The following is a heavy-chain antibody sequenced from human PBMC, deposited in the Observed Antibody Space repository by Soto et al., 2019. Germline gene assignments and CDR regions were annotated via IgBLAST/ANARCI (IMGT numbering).Heavy chain of an antibody. Sequence: GGSLRLSCAASGFTFSNAWMSWVRQAPGKGLEWVGRIKSKTDGGTTDYAAPVKGRFTISRDDSKNTLYLQMNSLKTEDTAVYYCTTDSPDTIFGVVIIHRYDYWGQGTLVTVSS. CDR2: IKSKTDGGTT. CDR3: TTDSPDTIFGVVIIHRYDY. V-gene: IGHV3-15*01. D-gene: IGHD3-3*01. CDR1: GFTFSNAW. J-gene: IGHJ4*02.